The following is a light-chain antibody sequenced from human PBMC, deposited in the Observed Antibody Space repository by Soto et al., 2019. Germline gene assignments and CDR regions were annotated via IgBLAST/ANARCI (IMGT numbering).Light chain of an antibody. J-gene: IGKJ1*01. V-gene: IGKV3-20*01. Sequence: EIVLTQSPGTLSLSPGERATLSCRASQSVSNNYLAWYQQKPGQAPRLLIFGASSRATGIPDRFSGSGSGTDFTLTIGRLEPEDFAVYYCLQYGRSPRTFGQGTKVEV. CDR3: LQYGRSPRT. CDR1: QSVSNNY. CDR2: GAS.